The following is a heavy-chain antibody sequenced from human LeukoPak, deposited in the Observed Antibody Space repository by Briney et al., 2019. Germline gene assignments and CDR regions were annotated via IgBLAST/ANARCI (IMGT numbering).Heavy chain of an antibody. Sequence: GGALRLSCTASGFTFGDYAMSWVRQAPGKGVEWVGFIRSKAYGGTTEYAASVKGRFTISRDDSKSIAYLQMNSLKTEDTAVYYCTSCSDSSGYSGIDYWGQGTLVTVSS. D-gene: IGHD3-22*01. CDR3: TSCSDSSGYSGIDY. J-gene: IGHJ4*02. CDR1: GFTFGDYA. CDR2: IRSKAYGGTT. V-gene: IGHV3-49*04.